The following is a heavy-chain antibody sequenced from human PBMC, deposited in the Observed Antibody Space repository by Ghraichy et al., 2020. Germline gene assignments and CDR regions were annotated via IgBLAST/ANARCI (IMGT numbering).Heavy chain of an antibody. CDR2: ISAYNGNT. D-gene: IGHD1-26*01. CDR1: GYTFTSYG. CDR3: ARDKWDESYKDLDY. V-gene: IGHV1-18*01. Sequence: ASVKVSCKASGYTFTSYGISWVRQAPGQGLEWMGWISAYNGNTNYAQKLQGRVTMTTDTSTSTAYMELRSLRSDDTAVYYCARDKWDESYKDLDYWGQGTLVTVSS. J-gene: IGHJ4*02.